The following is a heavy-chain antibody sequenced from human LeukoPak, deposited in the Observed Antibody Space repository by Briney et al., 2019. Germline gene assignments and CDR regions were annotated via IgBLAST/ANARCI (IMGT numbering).Heavy chain of an antibody. J-gene: IGHJ4*02. Sequence: GGSLRLSCAASGFTFNNHWIHWVRQAPGKGLVWVSHINFDGSTTTYADSVRGRFTISRDNANNTLFLYMNSLRVEDTAVYYCAREVDRSFGYWGQGNLVTVSS. CDR3: AREVDRSFGY. V-gene: IGHV3-74*01. CDR1: GFTFNNHW. CDR2: INFDGSTT. D-gene: IGHD2-15*01.